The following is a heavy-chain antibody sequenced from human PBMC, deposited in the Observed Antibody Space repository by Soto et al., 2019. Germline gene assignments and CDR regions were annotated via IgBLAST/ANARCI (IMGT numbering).Heavy chain of an antibody. Sequence: PSETLSLTCAVYGGSFSGYYWSWIRQPPGKGLEWIGEINHSGSTNYNPSLKSRVTISVDTSKNQFSLKLSSVTAADTAVYYCARGKSITYYDFWSGHGGVHWFDPWGQGTLVTVSS. CDR1: GGSFSGYY. J-gene: IGHJ5*02. D-gene: IGHD3-3*01. CDR3: ARGKSITYYDFWSGHGGVHWFDP. V-gene: IGHV4-34*01. CDR2: INHSGST.